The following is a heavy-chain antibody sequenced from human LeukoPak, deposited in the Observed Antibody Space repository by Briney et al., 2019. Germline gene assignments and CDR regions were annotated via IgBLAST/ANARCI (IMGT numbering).Heavy chain of an antibody. Sequence: GRSLRLSCAASGFTFSSYAMHWVRQAPGKGLEWVAVISYDGSNKYYADSVKGRFTISRDNSKNTLYLQMNSLRAEDTAVYYCASYVGATTFDLWGRGTLVTVSS. J-gene: IGHJ2*01. CDR3: ASYVGATTFDL. CDR1: GFTFSSYA. V-gene: IGHV3-30-3*01. D-gene: IGHD1-26*01. CDR2: ISYDGSNK.